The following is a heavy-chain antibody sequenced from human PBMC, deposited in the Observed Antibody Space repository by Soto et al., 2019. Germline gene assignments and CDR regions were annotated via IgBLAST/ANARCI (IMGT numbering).Heavy chain of an antibody. Sequence: QVQLVQSGPEVKKPGASVKVSCKASGYTFTSHDLNWVRQATGQGLEWMGWMNPNSGNTCYTQRLQGRITITRDTSTSTAYMGLNSLRSEDTAIYYFARSPGGADYWGQGTLVAVSS. CDR3: ARSPGGADY. J-gene: IGHJ4*02. D-gene: IGHD3-10*01. V-gene: IGHV1-8*01. CDR1: GYTFTSHD. CDR2: MNPNSGNT.